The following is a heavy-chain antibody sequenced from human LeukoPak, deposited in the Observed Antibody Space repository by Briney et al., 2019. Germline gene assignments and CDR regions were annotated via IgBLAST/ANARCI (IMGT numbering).Heavy chain of an antibody. V-gene: IGHV3-30*02. CDR1: GFTFSSYG. J-gene: IGHJ6*03. D-gene: IGHD2-2*01. CDR2: IRYDGSNK. Sequence: GGSLRLSCAASGFTFSSYGMHWVRQAPGKGLEWVAFIRYDGSNKYYADSVKGRFTISRDNSENTLYLQMNSLRAEDTAVYYCAKKVGQLLYYYYYMDVWGKGTTVTVSS. CDR3: AKKVGQLLYYYYYMDV.